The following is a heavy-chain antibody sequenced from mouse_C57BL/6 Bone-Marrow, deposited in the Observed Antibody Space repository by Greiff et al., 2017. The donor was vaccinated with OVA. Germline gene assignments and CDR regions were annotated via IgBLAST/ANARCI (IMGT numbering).Heavy chain of an antibody. CDR1: GYTFTSYW. J-gene: IGHJ3*01. V-gene: IGHV1-50*01. CDR2: IDPSDSYT. Sequence: QVQLKQPGAELVKPGASVKLSCKASGYTFTSYWVQWVKQRPGQGLEWIGEIDPSDSYTNYNQKFKGKATLTVDTSSSTAYMQLSSLTSEDSAVYYCARLRSPAWFAYWGQGTLVTVSA. CDR3: ARLRSPAWFAY.